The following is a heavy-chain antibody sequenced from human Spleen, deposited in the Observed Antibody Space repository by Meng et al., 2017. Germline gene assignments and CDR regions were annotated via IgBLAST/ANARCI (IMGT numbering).Heavy chain of an antibody. CDR3: AKGWLHGMDV. CDR2: IGGSGGST. V-gene: IGHV3-23*01. J-gene: IGHJ6*02. CDR1: GFTFTNYA. Sequence: GESLKISCAASGFTFTNYAMSWVRQAPGKGLEWVSTIGGSGGSTYYADSVEGRFTISRDNSQNTLYLQMNSLRAEDTAVYYCAKGWLHGMDVWGQGTTVTVSS. D-gene: IGHD3-9*01.